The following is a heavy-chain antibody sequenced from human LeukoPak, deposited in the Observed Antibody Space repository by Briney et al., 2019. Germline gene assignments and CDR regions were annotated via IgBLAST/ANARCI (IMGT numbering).Heavy chain of an antibody. V-gene: IGHV1-69*13. CDR2: IIPIFGTA. D-gene: IGHD3-16*01. J-gene: IGHJ5*02. CDR3: ARGGRVWGHTENWFDP. Sequence: SVKVSCKASGGTFSSYAISWVRQAPGQGLEWMGGIIPIFGTANYAQKFQGRVTITADESTSTAYMELSSLRSEDTAVYYCARGGRVWGHTENWFDPWGQGTLVTVSS. CDR1: GGTFSSYA.